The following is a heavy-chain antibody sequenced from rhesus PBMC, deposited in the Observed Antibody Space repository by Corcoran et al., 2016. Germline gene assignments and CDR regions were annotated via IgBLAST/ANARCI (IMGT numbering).Heavy chain of an antibody. D-gene: IGHD4-23*01. J-gene: IGHJ4*01. CDR3: ARDTVTKGFDY. CDR2: ISGRSGST. CDR1: GGSVSSSNW. V-gene: IGHV4S19*01. Sequence: QVQLQESGPGVVKPSETLSLTCAVSGGSVSSSNWWSWIPQPPGKGLEWIGYISGRSGSTYYNPSLKSRVTISTATSKNQFSLKLSSVTAADTAVYYCARDTVTKGFDYWGQGVLVTVSS.